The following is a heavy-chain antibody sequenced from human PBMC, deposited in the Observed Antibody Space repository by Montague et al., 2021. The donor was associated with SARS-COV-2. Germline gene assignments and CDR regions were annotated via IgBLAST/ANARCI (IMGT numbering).Heavy chain of an antibody. CDR2: IDWDDDK. V-gene: IGHV2-70*12. Sequence: PALVKPTQTLTLTCTFSGFSLSTSGMCVSWIRQPPGKALEWLALIDWDDDKYYSTSLKTRLTISKDTSENQVVLTMTNMDPVDTATYYCAHRRGLLLSDAFDIWGQGTMVTVSS. J-gene: IGHJ3*02. CDR3: AHRRGLLLSDAFDI. CDR1: GFSLSTSGMC. D-gene: IGHD1-26*01.